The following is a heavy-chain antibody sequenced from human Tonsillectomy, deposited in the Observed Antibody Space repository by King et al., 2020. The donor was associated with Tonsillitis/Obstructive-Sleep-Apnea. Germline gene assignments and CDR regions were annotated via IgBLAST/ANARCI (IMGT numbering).Heavy chain of an antibody. D-gene: IGHD2-15*01. Sequence: VQLVESGGGLVKPGGSLRLSCSASGFTFSSYSINWVRQAPGKGLEWVSSICSSSIYIYYADSVKGRFTISRDKAKNSLYLQMNSLRAEDTAVYYCARDPGYCSGGICYLNFDYWGQGTLVTVSS. CDR1: GFTFSSYS. J-gene: IGHJ4*02. CDR3: ARDPGYCSGGICYLNFDY. V-gene: IGHV3-21*01. CDR2: ICSSSIYI.